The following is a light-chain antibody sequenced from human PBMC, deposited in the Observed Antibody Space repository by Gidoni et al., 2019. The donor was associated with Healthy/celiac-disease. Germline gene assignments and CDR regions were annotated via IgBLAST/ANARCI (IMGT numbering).Light chain of an antibody. CDR3: QQANSFPPV. J-gene: IGKJ5*01. V-gene: IGKV1-12*01. Sequence: DTQMNQSPSSVSASVGDRVTLTCLASQGISSWLAWYRQKPGKAPKLLIYAASSLQSRVPSRFSGSGSGTDFTLPLSSLPPEDFGTYYCQQANSFPPVFGQGTQLEIK. CDR1: QGISSW. CDR2: AAS.